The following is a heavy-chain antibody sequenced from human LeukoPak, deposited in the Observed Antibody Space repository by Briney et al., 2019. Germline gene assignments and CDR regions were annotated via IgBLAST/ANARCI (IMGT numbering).Heavy chain of an antibody. V-gene: IGHV4-4*02. CDR2: VHLDGRT. D-gene: IGHD3-3*01. CDR1: GGSVTSPNW. CDR3: AREGGFYRPLDY. J-gene: IGHJ4*02. Sequence: SGTLSLTCGVSGGSVTSPNWWTWVRQPPGKGLEWIGEVHLDGRTNYNPSLKSRLTMSVDLSENHISLKLTSVTAADTAVYHCAREGGFYRPLDYSGQGTLVTVSS.